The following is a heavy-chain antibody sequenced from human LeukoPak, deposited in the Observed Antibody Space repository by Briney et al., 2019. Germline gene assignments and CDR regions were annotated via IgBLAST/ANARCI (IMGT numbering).Heavy chain of an antibody. V-gene: IGHV1-8*01. D-gene: IGHD7-27*01. CDR3: ARGPPNWGYDY. CDR2: MSPNSGDT. CDR1: GYTFTSYD. J-gene: IGHJ4*02. Sequence: ASVKFSCKASGYTFTSYDFNWVRQATGQRPEWMGWMSPNSGDTGYAQKFQDRVTMTRNTSISTAYMELSSLRSDDTAVYYCARGPPNWGYDYWGPGTLVTVSS.